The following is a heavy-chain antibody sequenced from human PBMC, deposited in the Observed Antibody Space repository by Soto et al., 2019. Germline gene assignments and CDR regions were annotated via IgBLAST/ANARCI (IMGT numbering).Heavy chain of an antibody. Sequence: QLHLQESGPGLVKPSETLSLDCIVTGDSIGVSRYFWGWIRQPPGKGLEWIGTVTDTGLTIYNPSLASRLSVPADKSKNQFSLALISVTATDAAMYYCARHADPPLIKTPLAFDVWGQGTMVTVSS. CDR2: VTDTGLT. D-gene: IGHD2-15*01. CDR1: GDSIGVSRYF. CDR3: ARHADPPLIKTPLAFDV. V-gene: IGHV4-39*01. J-gene: IGHJ3*01.